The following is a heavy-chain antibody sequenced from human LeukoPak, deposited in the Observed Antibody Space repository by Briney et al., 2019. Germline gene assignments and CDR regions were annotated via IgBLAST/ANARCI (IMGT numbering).Heavy chain of an antibody. CDR3: AKDRDGGSATTAKGFDY. CDR2: ISTSGGRT. D-gene: IGHD1-26*01. CDR1: GFILSNYG. J-gene: IGHJ4*02. Sequence: GGSLRLSCAASGFILSNYGMSWVRQAPGKGLEWVSGISTSGGRTYYADSVKGRFTISRDNSKNTLYLQMNSLGAEDTAIYYCAKDRDGGSATTAKGFDYWAQGTRVTVSS. V-gene: IGHV3-23*01.